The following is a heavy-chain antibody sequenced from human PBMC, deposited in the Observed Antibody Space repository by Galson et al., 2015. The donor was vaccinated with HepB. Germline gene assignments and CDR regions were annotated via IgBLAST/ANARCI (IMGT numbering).Heavy chain of an antibody. J-gene: IGHJ2*01. V-gene: IGHV4-34*01. CDR2: INHSGST. D-gene: IGHD2-21*02. Sequence: LRLSCAASGFTFSNAWMSWVRQPPGKGLEWIGEINHSGSTNYNPSLKSRVTISVDTSKNQFSLKLSSVTAADTAVYYCAREGDIVVVTGTRYFDLWGRGTLVTVSS. CDR1: GFTFSNAW. CDR3: AREGDIVVVTGTRYFDL.